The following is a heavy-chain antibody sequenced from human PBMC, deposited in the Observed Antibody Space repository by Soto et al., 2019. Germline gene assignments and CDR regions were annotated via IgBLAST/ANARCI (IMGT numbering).Heavy chain of an antibody. CDR2: IYDSESA. J-gene: IGHJ4*02. D-gene: IGHD6-6*01. CDR1: GESISSGGYY. CDR3: ARASSSSSAADY. Sequence: QVQLQESGPGLVKASQTLSLICSVSGESISSGGYYWSWIRHHPGKGLEWIGYIYDSESAYYNPYLQSRVTISMATSKNNFAMTLSSVTAADTAVYYCARASSSSSAADYWGQGTLVTVSS. V-gene: IGHV4-31*03.